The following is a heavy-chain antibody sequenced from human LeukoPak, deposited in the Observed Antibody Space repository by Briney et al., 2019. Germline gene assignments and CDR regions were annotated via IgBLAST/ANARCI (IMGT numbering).Heavy chain of an antibody. V-gene: IGHV3-74*01. CDR1: GFTFSNHW. CDR3: ARGGSDTAMAHDY. J-gene: IGHJ4*02. Sequence: GGSLRLSCAASGFTFSNHWMHWVRQAPGKGLMWVSRINRDGSRTDYADSVKGRITISRDDAKNTLYLQVNSLRAEDTAVYFCARGGSDTAMAHDYWGQGTLVTVSS. D-gene: IGHD5-18*01. CDR2: INRDGSRT.